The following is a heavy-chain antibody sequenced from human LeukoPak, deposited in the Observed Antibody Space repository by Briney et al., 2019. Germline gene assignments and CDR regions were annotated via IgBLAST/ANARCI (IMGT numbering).Heavy chain of an antibody. CDR2: IYHSGST. D-gene: IGHD4-17*01. CDR3: ARTLAVTTQTTFDY. V-gene: IGHV4-30-2*01. CDR1: GVSISSGGYS. J-gene: IGHJ4*02. Sequence: SETLSLTCAVSGVSISSGGYSWSWIRQPPGKGLEWIGYIYHSGSTYYNPSLKSRVTISVDRSKNQFSLKLSSVTAADTAVYHCARTLAVTTQTTFDYWGQGTLVTVSS.